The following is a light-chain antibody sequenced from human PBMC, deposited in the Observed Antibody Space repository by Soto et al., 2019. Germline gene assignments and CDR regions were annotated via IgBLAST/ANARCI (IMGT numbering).Light chain of an antibody. Sequence: DIQMTQSPSSLSSCVGDIITISCRSSHYIVTFLNWYQQRPGKAPKLLIYAASNLQSGVPLRFSGSGSGTEFTLTISSLQPEDFATYYCQKNYSSPSITFGQGTRLEIK. CDR1: HYIVTF. J-gene: IGKJ5*01. CDR3: QKNYSSPSIT. V-gene: IGKV1-39*01. CDR2: AAS.